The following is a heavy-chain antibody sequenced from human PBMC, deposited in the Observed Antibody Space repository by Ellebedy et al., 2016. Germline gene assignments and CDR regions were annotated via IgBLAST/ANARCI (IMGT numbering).Heavy chain of an antibody. CDR2: INPSGGST. Sequence: ASVKVSXXASGYTFTSYYMHWVRQAPGQGLEWMGIINPSGGSTSYAQKFQGRVTMTRDTSTSTVYMELSSLRSEDTAVYYCARGDIVVVPAVVPNLDYWGQGTLVTVSS. CDR1: GYTFTSYY. V-gene: IGHV1-46*01. CDR3: ARGDIVVVPAVVPNLDY. J-gene: IGHJ4*02. D-gene: IGHD2-2*01.